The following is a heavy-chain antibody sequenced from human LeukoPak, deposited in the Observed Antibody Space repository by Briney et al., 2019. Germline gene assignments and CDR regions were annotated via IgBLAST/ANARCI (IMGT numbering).Heavy chain of an antibody. Sequence: GGSLRLSCAASGFTFSSYGMHWVRQAPGKGLEWVAVIWYDGSNKYYADSVKGRFTISRDNSKNTLYLQMNSLRAEDTAVYYCARTKCSGEPPQFNSGGQGPLVTSSP. V-gene: IGHV3-33*01. CDR3: ARTKCSGEPPQFNS. CDR2: IWYDGSNK. D-gene: IGHD3-10*02. CDR1: GFTFSSYG. J-gene: IGHJ4*02.